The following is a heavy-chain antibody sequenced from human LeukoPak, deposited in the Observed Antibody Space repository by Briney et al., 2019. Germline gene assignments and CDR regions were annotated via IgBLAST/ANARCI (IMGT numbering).Heavy chain of an antibody. V-gene: IGHV4-59*01. CDR2: IYYSGST. D-gene: IGHD2-2*01. Sequence: SETLSLTCTVSGGSISSYYWSWIRQPPGKGLEWIGYIYYSGSTNYNPSLKSRVTISVDTSKNQFSLKLSSVTAADTAVYYCARGGVVVPAAEEVGFDPWGQGTLVTVPS. CDR3: ARGGVVVPAAEEVGFDP. J-gene: IGHJ5*02. CDR1: GGSISSYY.